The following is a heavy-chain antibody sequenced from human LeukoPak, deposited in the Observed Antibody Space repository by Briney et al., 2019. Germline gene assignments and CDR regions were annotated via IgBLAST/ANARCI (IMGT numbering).Heavy chain of an antibody. CDR2: IYYSGST. CDR1: GGSISSSSYY. J-gene: IGHJ5*02. D-gene: IGHD6-13*01. Sequence: PSETLSLTCTVSGGSISSSSYYWGWIRQPPGKGLEWIGSIYYSGSTYYNPSLKSRVPIPVDTSKNQFSLKLSSVPAADTAVYYCARHVGPPSRLYSSSWYGGLGNWLFDPWGQGTLVTVSS. CDR3: ARHVGPPSRLYSSSWYGGLGNWLFDP. V-gene: IGHV4-39*01.